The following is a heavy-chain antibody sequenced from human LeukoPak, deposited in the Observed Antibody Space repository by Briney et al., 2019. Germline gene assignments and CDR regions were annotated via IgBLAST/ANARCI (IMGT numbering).Heavy chain of an antibody. Sequence: SGGSLRLSCTASGFTLRNYWMHWVRQVPGKGLVWVSRISGDGSVTNYADSVQGRFTISRDNAKNILYLQINSLRSEDTAVYYCARYSSSSGGADYYLDYWGHGTLVTVSS. D-gene: IGHD3-22*01. CDR2: ISGDGSVT. CDR1: GFTLRNYW. CDR3: ARYSSSSGGADYYLDY. V-gene: IGHV3-74*01. J-gene: IGHJ4*01.